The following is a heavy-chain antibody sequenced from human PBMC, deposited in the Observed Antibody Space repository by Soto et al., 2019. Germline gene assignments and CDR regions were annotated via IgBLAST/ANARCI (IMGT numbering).Heavy chain of an antibody. J-gene: IGHJ6*02. CDR3: ARGGYSYGYYYYYCMDV. CDR2: MNPNSGNT. V-gene: IGHV1-8*01. Sequence: ASVKVSCKASGYTFTSYDINWVRQATGQGLEWMGWMNPNSGNTGYAQKFQGRVTMTRNTSISTAYMELSSLRSEDTAVYYCARGGYSYGYYYYYCMDVWGQGTTVTVSS. CDR1: GYTFTSYD. D-gene: IGHD5-18*01.